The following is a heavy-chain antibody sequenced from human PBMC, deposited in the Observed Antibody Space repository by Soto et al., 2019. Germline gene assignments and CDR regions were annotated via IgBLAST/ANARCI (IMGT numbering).Heavy chain of an antibody. CDR2: IYKSATT. CDR3: ASGPYCLRGRCFPNWLDS. Sequence: SVTLSHTWSVAEGSSVDLGCCWVRIRQTPGQALEYIGYIYKSATTYYNPSFESRVAISVDTSKSQFSLNVTSVTAADTAVYFCASGPYCLRGRCFPNWLDSWGEGALVTLSS. J-gene: IGHJ5*01. CDR1: EGSSVDLGCC. V-gene: IGHV4-30-4*08. D-gene: IGHD2-15*01.